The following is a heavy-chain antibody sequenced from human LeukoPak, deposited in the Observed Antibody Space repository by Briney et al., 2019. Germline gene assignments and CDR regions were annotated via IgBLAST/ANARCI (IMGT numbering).Heavy chain of an antibody. CDR1: GFTFSSYS. V-gene: IGHV3-21*01. CDR2: ISSSSSYI. CDR3: ARSGDGGYRGDWFDP. J-gene: IGHJ5*02. Sequence: GGSLRLSCAASGFTFSSYSMNWVRQAPGKGLEWVSSISSSSSYIYYADSVKGRFTISRDNAKNSLYLQMNCLRAEDTAVYYCARSGDGGYRGDWFDPWGQGTLVTVSS. D-gene: IGHD5-12*01.